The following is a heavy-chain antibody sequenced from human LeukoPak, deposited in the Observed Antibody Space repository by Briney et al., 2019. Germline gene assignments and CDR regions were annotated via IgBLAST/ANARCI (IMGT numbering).Heavy chain of an antibody. CDR1: GGSISSYY. CDR2: IYYSGTT. J-gene: IGHJ4*02. Sequence: SETLSLTCTVSGGSISSYYWSWIRQPPGKGLEWIGYIYYSGTTNYNRSLKSRVTISVDTSKKQFSLKLTSATAADTAVYYCARGPGYSGDWGQGTLVTVSS. D-gene: IGHD5-12*01. CDR3: ARGPGYSGD. V-gene: IGHV4-59*01.